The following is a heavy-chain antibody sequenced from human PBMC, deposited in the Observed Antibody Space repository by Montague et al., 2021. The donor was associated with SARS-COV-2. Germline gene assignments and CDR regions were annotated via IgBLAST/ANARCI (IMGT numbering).Heavy chain of an antibody. Sequence: SETLSLTCTVSGGSISSFYWSWFRQPPGKGLEWIGYISVSGSTNYNPSLTSRVTMSVDTSKNQFSLKVNSVTAADTAVYYCARHYSATLPAVYWSQGTLVTVSS. J-gene: IGHJ4*02. CDR1: GGSISSFY. CDR2: ISVSGST. CDR3: ARHYSATLPAVY. D-gene: IGHD2-15*01. V-gene: IGHV4-59*08.